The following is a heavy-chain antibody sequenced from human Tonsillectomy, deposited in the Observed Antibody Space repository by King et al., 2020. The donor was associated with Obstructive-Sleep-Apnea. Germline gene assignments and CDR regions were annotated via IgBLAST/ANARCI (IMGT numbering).Heavy chain of an antibody. CDR2: IYYSGST. Sequence: VQLQESGPGLVKPSETLSLTCTVSGGSISSYYWSWIRQPPGKGLEWIGYIYYSGSTNYNPSLKSRVTISVDTSKNQFSLKLSSVTAADTAVYYCASHSSSSYYYYIMDVWGHGTTVTVSS. CDR3: ASHSSSSYYYYIMDV. D-gene: IGHD6-6*01. J-gene: IGHJ6*02. V-gene: IGHV4-59*08. CDR1: GGSISSYY.